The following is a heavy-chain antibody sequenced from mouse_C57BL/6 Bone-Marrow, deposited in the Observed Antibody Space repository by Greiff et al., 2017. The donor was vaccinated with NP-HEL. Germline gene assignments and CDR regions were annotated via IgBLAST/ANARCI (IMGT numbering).Heavy chain of an antibody. CDR3: ARPGGPAWFAY. Sequence: EVQLVESGGGLVKPGGSLKLSCAASGFTFSDYGMHWVRQAPEKGLEWVAYISSGSSTIYYADTVKGRFTISRDNAKNTLFLQMPSLRSEDTAMYYCARPGGPAWFAYWGQGTLVTVAA. V-gene: IGHV5-17*01. CDR2: ISSGSSTI. J-gene: IGHJ3*01. CDR1: GFTFSDYG.